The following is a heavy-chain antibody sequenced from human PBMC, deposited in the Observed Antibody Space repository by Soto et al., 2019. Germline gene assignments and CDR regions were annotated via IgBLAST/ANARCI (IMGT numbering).Heavy chain of an antibody. Sequence: GGSLRLSCAASGFTFSDYYMSWIRQAPGKGLEWVSYISSSSSYTNYADSVKGRFTISRDNAKNSLYLQMNSLRAEDTAVYYCARESPTGGFDYWGQGTLVTVSS. D-gene: IGHD7-27*01. V-gene: IGHV3-11*06. J-gene: IGHJ4*02. CDR1: GFTFSDYY. CDR2: ISSSSSYT. CDR3: ARESPTGGFDY.